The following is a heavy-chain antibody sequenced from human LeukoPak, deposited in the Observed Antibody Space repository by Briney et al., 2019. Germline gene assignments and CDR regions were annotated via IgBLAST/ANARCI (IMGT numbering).Heavy chain of an antibody. CDR1: GGSFSGYY. Sequence: KTSETLSLTCAVYGGSFSGYYWSWIRQPPGKGLEWIGEINHSGGSNYSPSLKSRVIISVDTSKNQFSLKLSSVTAADTAVYYCASTTAAAPSFWGQGTLVTVSS. J-gene: IGHJ4*02. CDR3: ASTTAAAPSF. D-gene: IGHD6-13*01. CDR2: INHSGGS. V-gene: IGHV4-34*01.